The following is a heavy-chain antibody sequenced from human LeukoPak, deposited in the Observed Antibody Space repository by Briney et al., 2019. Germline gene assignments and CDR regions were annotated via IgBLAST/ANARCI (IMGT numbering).Heavy chain of an antibody. J-gene: IGHJ4*01. Sequence: GGSLRLACAASGFNFIDYSMNWVRQAPGKGLGWISYIGISSGNTKYADSVKGRFTISRDKARNSLYMQMNSLRVEDTAMYYCARDHRSAFDNWGHGTLVTVSS. CDR2: IGISSGNT. CDR3: ARDHRSAFDN. V-gene: IGHV3-48*01. CDR1: GFNFIDYS.